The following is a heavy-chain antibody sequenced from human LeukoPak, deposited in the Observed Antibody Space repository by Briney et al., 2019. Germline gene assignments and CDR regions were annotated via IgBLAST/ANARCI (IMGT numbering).Heavy chain of an antibody. J-gene: IGHJ6*02. CDR3: ASKMDIVVVPAAPRGYYYYGMDV. CDR2: ISSSSSYI. V-gene: IGHV3-21*01. Sequence: GGSLGLSCAASGFTFSDFWMNWVRQAPGKGLEWVSSISSSSSYIYYADSVKGRFTIPRDNAKNSLYLQMNSLRAEDTAVYYCASKMDIVVVPAAPRGYYYYGMDVWGQGTTVTVSS. D-gene: IGHD2-2*03. CDR1: GFTFSDFW.